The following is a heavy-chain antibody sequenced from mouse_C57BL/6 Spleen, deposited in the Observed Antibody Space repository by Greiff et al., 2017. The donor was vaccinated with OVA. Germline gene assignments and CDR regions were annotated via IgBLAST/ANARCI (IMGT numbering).Heavy chain of an antibody. CDR2: ISDGGSYT. CDR3: ARDRDYGSSLRYFDV. CDR1: GFTFSSYA. D-gene: IGHD1-1*01. Sequence: EVMLVESGGGLVKPGGSLKLSCAASGFTFSSYAMSWVRQTPEKRLEWVATISDGGSYTYYPDNVKGRFTISRDNAKNNLYLQMSHLKSEDTAMYYCARDRDYGSSLRYFDVWGTGTTVTVSS. V-gene: IGHV5-4*01. J-gene: IGHJ1*03.